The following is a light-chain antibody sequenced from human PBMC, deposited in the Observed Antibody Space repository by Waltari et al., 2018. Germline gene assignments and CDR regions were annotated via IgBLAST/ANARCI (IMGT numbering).Light chain of an antibody. CDR1: QSVSSY. J-gene: IGKJ4*01. CDR2: DAS. V-gene: IGKV3-11*01. CDR3: QQRSDWPPLT. Sequence: EIVLTQSPATLSLSPGERATLSCRASQSVSSYLAWYQQKPGQAPRLLIYDASNRATGIPARFCGSGSGTDVTLTIGSLEPEVVAVDDCQQRSDWPPLTLGGGTKVEIK.